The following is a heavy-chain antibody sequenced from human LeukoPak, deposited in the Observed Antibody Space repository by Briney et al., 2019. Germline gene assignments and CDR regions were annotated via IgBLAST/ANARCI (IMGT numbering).Heavy chain of an antibody. CDR1: GGXFSSYA. Sequence: GASVKVSCKASGGXFSSYAISWVRQAPGQGLEWMGGIIPIFGTANYAQKFQGRVTITADESTSTAYMELSSLRSEDTAVYYCLINWNEGFDPWGQGTLVTVSS. D-gene: IGHD1-1*01. V-gene: IGHV1-69*13. CDR3: LINWNEGFDP. CDR2: IIPIFGTA. J-gene: IGHJ5*02.